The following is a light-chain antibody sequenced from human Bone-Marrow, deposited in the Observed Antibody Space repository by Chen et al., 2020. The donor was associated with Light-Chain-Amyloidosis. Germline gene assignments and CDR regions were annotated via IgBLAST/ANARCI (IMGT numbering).Light chain of an antibody. Sequence: SYELTQPPSVSVSPGQTARITCSGDDLPTKYAYWYKQKPGQAPVLVIHRDTERPSGISERFSGSSSGKTAPFTISGVQAEDEADYHCQSADSSGTYEVIFGGGTKLTVL. J-gene: IGLJ2*01. V-gene: IGLV3-25*03. CDR3: QSADSSGTYEVI. CDR2: RDT. CDR1: DLPTKY.